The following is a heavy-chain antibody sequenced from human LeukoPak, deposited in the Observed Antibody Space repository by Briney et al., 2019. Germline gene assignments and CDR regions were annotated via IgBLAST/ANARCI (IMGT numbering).Heavy chain of an antibody. Sequence: GGSLRLSCAASGFTFSTYSMNWVRQAPGKGLEWEAVIWYDGSNKYYADSVKGRFTISRDNSKNTLYLQMNSLRAEDTAVYYCARGLGYGDYDYWGQGTLVTVSS. CDR2: IWYDGSNK. V-gene: IGHV3-33*08. CDR3: ARGLGYGDYDY. J-gene: IGHJ4*02. CDR1: GFTFSTYS. D-gene: IGHD4-17*01.